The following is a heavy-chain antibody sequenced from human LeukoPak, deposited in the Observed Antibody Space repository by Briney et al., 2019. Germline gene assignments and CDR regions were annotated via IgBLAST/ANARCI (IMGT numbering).Heavy chain of an antibody. CDR1: GFTFSSYS. V-gene: IGHV3-23*01. D-gene: IGHD3-22*01. CDR3: AKDRSSDSSGYYGMGDAFDI. J-gene: IGHJ3*02. CDR2: ISGSGGST. Sequence: GGSLRLSCAASGFTFSSYSMSWVRQAPGKGLEWVSAISGSGGSTYYADSVKGRFTISRDNSKNTLYLQMNSLRAEDTAVYYCAKDRSSDSSGYYGMGDAFDIWGQGTMVTVSS.